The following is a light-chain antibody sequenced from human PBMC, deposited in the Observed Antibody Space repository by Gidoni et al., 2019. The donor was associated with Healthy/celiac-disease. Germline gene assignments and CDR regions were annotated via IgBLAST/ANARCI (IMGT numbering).Light chain of an antibody. Sequence: DIQMTQSPSTLSASVGDRVTITCRASQSISSWLAWYQQKPGKAPKLLIYKASSLESGVPSRFIGSGSGTEFTLTISSLQPDDFATYYCQQYNSYSRTFXQXTKVXIK. J-gene: IGKJ1*01. CDR1: QSISSW. V-gene: IGKV1-5*03. CDR3: QQYNSYSRT. CDR2: KAS.